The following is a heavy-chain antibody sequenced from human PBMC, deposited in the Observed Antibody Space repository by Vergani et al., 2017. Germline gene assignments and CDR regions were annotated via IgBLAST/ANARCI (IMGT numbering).Heavy chain of an antibody. D-gene: IGHD6-19*01. J-gene: IGHJ3*02. CDR2: ISGSGGST. Sequence: EVHLLESGGGLIQPGGSLRISCAASGFTFSSYAMSWVRQAPGKGLEWVSAISGSGGSTYYADSVKGRFTISRDISKNTLFLHMNSLRPEDTAVYYCAKVGRSEVAGTFGAFDIWGQGTMVTVSS. CDR1: GFTFSSYA. V-gene: IGHV3-23*01. CDR3: AKVGRSEVAGTFGAFDI.